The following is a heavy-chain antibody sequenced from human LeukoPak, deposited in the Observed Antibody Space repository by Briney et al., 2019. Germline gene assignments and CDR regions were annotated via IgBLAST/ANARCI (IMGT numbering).Heavy chain of an antibody. CDR3: AKAANEWELLAGYFDY. V-gene: IGHV3-30*02. J-gene: IGHJ4*02. D-gene: IGHD1-26*01. Sequence: PGGSLRLSCAASGFTFSSYGMHWVRQAPGKGLEWVAFIRSDGTNKYYADSVKGRFTISRDNSKNTLYLQMNSLRAEDTAVYYCAKAANEWELLAGYFDYWGQGTLVTVSS. CDR1: GFTFSSYG. CDR2: IRSDGTNK.